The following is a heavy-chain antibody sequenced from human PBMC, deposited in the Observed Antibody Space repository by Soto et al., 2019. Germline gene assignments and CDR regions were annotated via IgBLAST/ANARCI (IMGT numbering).Heavy chain of an antibody. J-gene: IGHJ3*02. CDR1: GGSISSYY. D-gene: IGHD6-19*01. CDR2: IYYSGST. Sequence: SETLSLTCTVSGGSISSYYWSWIRQPPGKGLEWIGYIYYSGSTNYNPSLKSRVTISVDTSKNQFSLKLSSVTAADTAVYYCARDSSGWSGGAFAIWGQGTMVTIS. CDR3: ARDSSGWSGGAFAI. V-gene: IGHV4-59*01.